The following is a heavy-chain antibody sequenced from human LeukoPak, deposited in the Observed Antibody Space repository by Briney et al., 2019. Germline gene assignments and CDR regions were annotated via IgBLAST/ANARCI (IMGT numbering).Heavy chain of an antibody. CDR3: ARADTSGHYYYYYGMDV. CDR1: GYTFTSYD. J-gene: IGHJ6*02. V-gene: IGHV1-18*01. D-gene: IGHD1-1*01. CDR2: ISAYNGNT. Sequence: GASVKVSCKASGYTFTSYDISWVRQAPGQGLKWMGWISAYNGNTNYAQKLQGRVSMTTDTSTSTAYMELRSLRSDDTAVYYCARADTSGHYYYYYGMDVWGQGTTVTVSS.